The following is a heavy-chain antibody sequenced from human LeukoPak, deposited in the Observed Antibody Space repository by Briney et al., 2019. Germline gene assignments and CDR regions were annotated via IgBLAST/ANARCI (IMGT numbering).Heavy chain of an antibody. CDR3: ARGAHYYED. CDR2: ISSSSSTI. V-gene: IGHV3-48*01. Sequence: GGSLRLSCAASGFTFSSHSMNWVRQAPGKGLEWVSYISSSSSTIYYADSVKGRFTISRDNAKNSLYLQMNSLRAEDTAVYYCARGAHYYEDWGQGTLVTVSS. CDR1: GFTFSSHS. J-gene: IGHJ4*02. D-gene: IGHD3-16*01.